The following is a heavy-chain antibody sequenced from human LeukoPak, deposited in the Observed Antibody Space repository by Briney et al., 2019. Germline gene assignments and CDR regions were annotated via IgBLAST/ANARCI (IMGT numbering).Heavy chain of an antibody. J-gene: IGHJ3*02. CDR1: GGSISNYY. CDR2: IYYSGST. CDR3: ARETRSSGYDAFDI. D-gene: IGHD6-13*01. V-gene: IGHV4-59*01. Sequence: PSETLSLTCTVSGGSISNYYWSWIRQPPGKGLEWIGYIYYSGSTNTDYNPSLKSRVTISVDTSKNQFSLKLTSVTAADTALYYCARETRSSGYDAFDIWGQGTMVTVSS.